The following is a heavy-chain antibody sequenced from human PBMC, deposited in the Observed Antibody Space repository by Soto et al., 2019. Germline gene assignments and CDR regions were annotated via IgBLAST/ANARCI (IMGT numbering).Heavy chain of an antibody. Sequence: QVQLVQSGAEVKKPGASVKVSCKASGYTFTSYGISWVRQAPGQGLEWMGWISAYNGNTNYAQKLQGRVTMTTDTATSTADMELRSLRSDETAVYYCASGPYSSGPFDYWGQGTLVTVSS. J-gene: IGHJ4*02. CDR2: ISAYNGNT. CDR3: ASGPYSSGPFDY. CDR1: GYTFTSYG. V-gene: IGHV1-18*01. D-gene: IGHD6-19*01.